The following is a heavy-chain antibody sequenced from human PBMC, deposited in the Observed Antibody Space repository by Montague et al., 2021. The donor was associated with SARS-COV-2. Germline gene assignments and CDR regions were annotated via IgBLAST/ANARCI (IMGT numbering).Heavy chain of an antibody. J-gene: IGHJ3*02. V-gene: IGHV4-4*02. CDR1: GGSITSTNW. CDR3: ARGDYGDYRDAFDI. Sequence: SETLSLTCAVSGGSITSTNWWSWVRQPPGKGLEWIGEIHHSGSTNSSPSLKSRVTMSIDKSSNQFSLNPTSVTAADTAVYYCARGDYGDYRDAFDIWGQGTVVTVSS. D-gene: IGHD4-17*01. CDR2: IHHSGST.